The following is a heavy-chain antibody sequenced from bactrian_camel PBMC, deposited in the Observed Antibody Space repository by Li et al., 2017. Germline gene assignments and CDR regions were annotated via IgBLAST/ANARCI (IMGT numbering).Heavy chain of an antibody. CDR2: INTGGGTTYYAISTGGGTT. D-gene: IGHD5*01. CDR3: AAVAICPAGWQSTNIAEYDF. CDR1: GHSRGSNC. V-gene: IGHV3S54*01. J-gene: IGHJ4*01. Sequence: HVQLVESGGGSVQTGGSLRLSCVVSGHSRGSNCVGWYRLPPGRAPAEREGVAAINTGGGTTYYAISTGGGTTYYADSVKGRFTISQDGAENTVYLLMNGLKPEDTAMYYCAAVAICPAGWQSTNIAEYDFWGQGTQVTVS.